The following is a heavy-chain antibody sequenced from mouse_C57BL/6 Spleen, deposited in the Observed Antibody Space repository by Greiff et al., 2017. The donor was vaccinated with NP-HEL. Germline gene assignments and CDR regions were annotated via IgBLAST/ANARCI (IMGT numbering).Heavy chain of an antibody. CDR1: GYTFTDYY. CDR3: ASQDITTVAMDY. V-gene: IGHV1-19*01. J-gene: IGHJ4*01. CDR2: INPYNGGT. Sequence: EVQLQESGPVLVKPGASVKMSCKASGYTFTDYYMNWVKQSHGKSLEWIGVINPYNGGTSYNQKFKGKATLTVDKSSSTAYMELNSLTSEDSAVYYCASQDITTVAMDYWGQGTSVTVSS. D-gene: IGHD1-1*01.